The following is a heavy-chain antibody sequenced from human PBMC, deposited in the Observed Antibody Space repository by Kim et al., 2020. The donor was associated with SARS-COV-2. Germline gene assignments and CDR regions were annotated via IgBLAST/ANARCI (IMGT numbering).Heavy chain of an antibody. CDR2: ISSSSTYV. D-gene: IGHD6-13*01. CDR3: ATSAAASAAFFAN. V-gene: IGHV3-21*06. J-gene: IGHJ4*02. Sequence: KWVRQAPGKGLEWVSSISSSSTYVFYADSVKGRFTISRDNSKNSVSLQMDSLRAEDTAVYYCATSAAASAAFFANWGQGTLVTVSS.